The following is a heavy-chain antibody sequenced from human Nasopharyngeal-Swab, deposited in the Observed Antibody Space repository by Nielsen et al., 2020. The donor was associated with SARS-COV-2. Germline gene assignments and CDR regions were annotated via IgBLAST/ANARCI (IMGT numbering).Heavy chain of an antibody. CDR2: ISSDGSNK. Sequence: GGSLRLSCAASGFTFSSYAMHWVRQAPGKGLEWVAVISSDGSNKYYADSVKGRFTISRDNSKNTLYLQMNSLRAEDTAVYYCARDQGAVAGWGGSGYDYWGQGTLVTVSS. CDR1: GFTFSSYA. CDR3: ARDQGAVAGWGGSGYDY. V-gene: IGHV3-30-3*01. D-gene: IGHD6-19*01. J-gene: IGHJ4*02.